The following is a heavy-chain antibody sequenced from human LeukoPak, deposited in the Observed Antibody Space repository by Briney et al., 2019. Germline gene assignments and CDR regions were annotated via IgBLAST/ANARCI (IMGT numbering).Heavy chain of an antibody. Sequence: PGGSLRLSCAASGFTFSSYWMSWVRQAPGKGLEWVANIKQDGSEKYYVDPVKGRFTISRDNAKNSLYLQMNSLRAEDTAVYYCARASGLIYGGTDYWGQGTLVTVSS. CDR2: IKQDGSEK. J-gene: IGHJ4*02. CDR3: ARASGLIYGGTDY. V-gene: IGHV3-7*01. CDR1: GFTFSSYW. D-gene: IGHD1-26*01.